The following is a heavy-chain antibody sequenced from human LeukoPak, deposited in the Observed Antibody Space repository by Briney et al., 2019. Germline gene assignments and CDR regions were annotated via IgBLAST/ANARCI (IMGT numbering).Heavy chain of an antibody. V-gene: IGHV3-48*01. CDR2: ISSSNNI. CDR1: GFIFSSYS. D-gene: IGHD2-21*02. J-gene: IGHJ3*02. CDR3: ANLGSDVVVVTAISFNAFDI. Sequence: GGSLRLSCAASGFIFSSYSMNWVRQAPGKGLEWVSYISSSNNIYYADSVKGRFTISRDNSKNTLYLQMNSLRAEDTAVYYCANLGSDVVVVTAISFNAFDIWGQGTMVTVSS.